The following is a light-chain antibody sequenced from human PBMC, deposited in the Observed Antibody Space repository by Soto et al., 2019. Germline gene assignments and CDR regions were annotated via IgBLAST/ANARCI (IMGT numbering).Light chain of an antibody. J-gene: IGLJ1*01. CDR3: SSYTTSNTRQIV. Sequence: QSVLTQPASVSGSPGRSSTISCTGTSSDVGGYNYVSWYQHHPGKAPKLMIYDVSNRPSGVSNRFSGSKSGNTASLTISGLQPEDEADYYCSSYTTSNTRQIVFGTGTKVTVL. CDR1: SSDVGGYNY. V-gene: IGLV2-14*03. CDR2: DVS.